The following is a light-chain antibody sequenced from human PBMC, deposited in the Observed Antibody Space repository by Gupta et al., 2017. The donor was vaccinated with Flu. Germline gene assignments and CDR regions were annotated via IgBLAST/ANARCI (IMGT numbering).Light chain of an antibody. CDR2: KAS. J-gene: IGKJ1*01. CDR1: HNIITW. V-gene: IGKV1-5*03. CDR3: QQYSVNSSWI. Sequence: DIQVTQSPSTLSASVGDRVTITCRASHNIITWYAWFQQKPGKAPKVLTSKASTLESGTPSRFSGSGSGTEFTLTISSLQPEDFATYYGQQYSVNSSWIFGQGTKVEAK.